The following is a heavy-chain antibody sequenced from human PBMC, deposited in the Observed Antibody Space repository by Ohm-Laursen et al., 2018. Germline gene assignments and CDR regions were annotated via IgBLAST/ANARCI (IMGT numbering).Heavy chain of an antibody. CDR2: INPNSGGT. J-gene: IGHJ6*02. D-gene: IGHD6-19*01. V-gene: IGHV1-2*02. CDR1: GYTFTGYY. Sequence: ASVKVSCKASGYTFTGYYMHWVRQAPGQGLEWMGWINPNSGGTKYSQKFQGRVTLTRDTSTSTVYMELSSLRSEDTAVYYCARGAYSSGWYLDYYYGMDVWGQGTTVAVSS. CDR3: ARGAYSSGWYLDYYYGMDV.